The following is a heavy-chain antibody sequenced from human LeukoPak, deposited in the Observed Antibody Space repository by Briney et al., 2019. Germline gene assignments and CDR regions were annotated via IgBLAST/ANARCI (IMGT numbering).Heavy chain of an antibody. V-gene: IGHV3-20*04. CDR2: INWNGGST. CDR1: GYIFDDYC. D-gene: IGHD5-24*01. Sequence: RGSLRLSCAGSGYIFDDYCMRWVRQAPGQGLEWVAGINWNGGSTGYAATVKGRCTISRDNATTALYLEMNSLRVEDTAFYYCVRLGRDGYTYGAAYWGQGALVTVSS. J-gene: IGHJ1*01. CDR3: VRLGRDGYTYGAAY.